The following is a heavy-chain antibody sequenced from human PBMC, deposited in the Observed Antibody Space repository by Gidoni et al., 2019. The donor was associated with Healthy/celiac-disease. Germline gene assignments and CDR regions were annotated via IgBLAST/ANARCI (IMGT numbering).Heavy chain of an antibody. CDR1: GYTFTGYY. D-gene: IGHD3-22*01. J-gene: IGHJ4*02. CDR3: ARGRHCSSCYFF. V-gene: IGHV1-2*04. CDR2: INPNSGGP. Sequence: QVQLVQSGAEVKKPGASVKVSCKAPGYTFTGYYMHWVRQAPGQGLEWVGWINPNSGGPNYAQKFPGWVPLTRDTSISPAYLELSRLRSDDTAVYYCARGRHCSSCYFFWGQGTLVTVSS.